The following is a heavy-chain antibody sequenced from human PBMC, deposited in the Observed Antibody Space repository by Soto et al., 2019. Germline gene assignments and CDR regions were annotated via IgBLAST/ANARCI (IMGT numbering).Heavy chain of an antibody. CDR1: GFTVSSYS. V-gene: IGHV3-48*02. Sequence: EVQLVESGGGLVQPGGSLRLSCAASGFTVSSYSMNWVRQAPGKGLEWVSYISSSSSTIYYADSVKGRFTISRDNAKNSLYLQMNSLRDEDTAVYYCARGLYYDDSSGYWGYWGQGTLVTVSS. D-gene: IGHD3-22*01. CDR3: ARGLYYDDSSGYWGY. CDR2: ISSSSSTI. J-gene: IGHJ4*02.